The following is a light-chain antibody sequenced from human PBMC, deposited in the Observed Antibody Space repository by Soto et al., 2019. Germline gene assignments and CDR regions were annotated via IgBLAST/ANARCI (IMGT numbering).Light chain of an antibody. CDR1: QDISNF. Sequence: DIQMTQSPSSLSASVGDRVTITCQASQDISNFLNWFQQKPGKAPKLLIYDASNLETRVPSRFSGSGSGTDFTFTISSLQPEGIATYYCQQYEDLPGTFGQGTKVDIK. V-gene: IGKV1-33*01. CDR2: DAS. CDR3: QQYEDLPGT. J-gene: IGKJ1*01.